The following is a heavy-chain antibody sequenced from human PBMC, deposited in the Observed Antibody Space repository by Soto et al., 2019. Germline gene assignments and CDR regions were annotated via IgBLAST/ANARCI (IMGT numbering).Heavy chain of an antibody. CDR2: IKQDGSEK. V-gene: IGHV3-7*01. CDR1: GVTFSSYW. J-gene: IGHJ4*02. D-gene: IGHD3-22*01. Sequence: PGGSLRLSCAASGVTFSSYWMSWVRQAPGKGLEWVANIKQDGSEKYYVDSVKGRFTISRDNAKNSLYLQMNSLRAEDTAVYYCARDYYILGPDYWGQGTLVTVSS. CDR3: ARDYYILGPDY.